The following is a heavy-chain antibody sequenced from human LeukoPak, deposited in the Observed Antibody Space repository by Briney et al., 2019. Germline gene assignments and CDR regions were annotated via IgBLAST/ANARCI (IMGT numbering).Heavy chain of an antibody. V-gene: IGHV3-21*01. Sequence: GGSLRLSCAASGFTFSSYNMNWVRQAPGKGLEWVSSISSSSSHIYYADSVKGRFTISRDNAKNSLYLQMNSLRVEDTAVYYCARDSGYVDYWGQGTLVTVSS. CDR1: GFTFSSYN. CDR2: ISSSSSHI. CDR3: ARDSGYVDY. D-gene: IGHD2-2*01. J-gene: IGHJ4*02.